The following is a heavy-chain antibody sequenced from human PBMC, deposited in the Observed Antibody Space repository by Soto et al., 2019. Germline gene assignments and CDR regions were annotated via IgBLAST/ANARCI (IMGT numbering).Heavy chain of an antibody. J-gene: IGHJ6*02. CDR1: GGTFSSYA. V-gene: IGHV1-69*13. D-gene: IGHD4-17*01. Sequence: ASVKVSCKASGGTFSSYAISWVRQAPGQGLEWMGGIIPIFGTANYAQKFQGRVTITADESTSTAYMELSSLRSEDTAVYYCARENQTTVTYYYYYYGMDVWGQGTTVTVSS. CDR3: ARENQTTVTYYYYYYGMDV. CDR2: IIPIFGTA.